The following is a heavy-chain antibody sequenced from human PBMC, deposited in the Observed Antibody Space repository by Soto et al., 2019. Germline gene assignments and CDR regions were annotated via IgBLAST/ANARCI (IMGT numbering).Heavy chain of an antibody. D-gene: IGHD3-16*01. CDR3: ASVTFGGVVLAH. Sequence: SETLSLTCTVSAASFSKYYWSWIRQPPGKGLEWIGYIYFNGNTNYNPSLKRRVTLSIDTSKKQISLNLTSVTDADTAVYYCASVTFGGVVLAHWGQGTLVTVS. CDR1: AASFSKYY. V-gene: IGHV4-59*01. J-gene: IGHJ4*02. CDR2: IYFNGNT.